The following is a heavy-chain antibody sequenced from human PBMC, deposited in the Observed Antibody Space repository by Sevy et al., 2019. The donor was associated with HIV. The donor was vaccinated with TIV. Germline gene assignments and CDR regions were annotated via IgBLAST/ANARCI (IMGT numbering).Heavy chain of an antibody. V-gene: IGHV4-4*07. J-gene: IGHJ5*02. CDR2: IYTSGST. Sequence: SETLSLTCTVSGGSISSYYWSWIRQPVGKGLEWIGRIYTSGSTNYNPSLKSRVTMSVDTSKNQFSLKLSSVTAADTAVYYCARVNGYDFWSGYSKEGKNWFDPWGQGTLVTVSS. D-gene: IGHD3-3*01. CDR1: GGSISSYY. CDR3: ARVNGYDFWSGYSKEGKNWFDP.